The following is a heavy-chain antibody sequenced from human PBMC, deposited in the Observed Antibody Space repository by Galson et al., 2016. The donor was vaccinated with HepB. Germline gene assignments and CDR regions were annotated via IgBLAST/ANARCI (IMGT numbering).Heavy chain of an antibody. D-gene: IGHD3-16*01. CDR2: IYYTGTS. J-gene: IGHJ5*02. Sequence: DTLSLTCTVSGGSVRSGSYYWSWIRQPAGERLVWIGFIYYTGTSNYNHSLERRATLLVDTPNNQFSLHFRYVTAVDTAVYFCTRVPIGMSPSYSDSWGQGTLVTVSS. V-gene: IGHV4-61*01. CDR3: TRVPIGMSPSYSDS. CDR1: GGSVRSGSYY.